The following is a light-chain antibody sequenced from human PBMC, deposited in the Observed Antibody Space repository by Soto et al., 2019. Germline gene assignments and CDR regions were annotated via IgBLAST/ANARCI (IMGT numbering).Light chain of an antibody. CDR2: DAS. CDR1: QSVSSSF. Sequence: EIVLTQSPGTLSLSPGERATLSCRASQSVSSSFLVWYQQKPGQAPRLLIYDASSRATGIPDRFSGSGSGTDFTLTISRLEPEDFAVYYCQQYGSSPWTFGQGTQVEIK. J-gene: IGKJ1*01. CDR3: QQYGSSPWT. V-gene: IGKV3-20*01.